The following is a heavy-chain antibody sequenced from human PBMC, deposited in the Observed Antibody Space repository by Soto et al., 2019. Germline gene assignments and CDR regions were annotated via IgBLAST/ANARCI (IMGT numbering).Heavy chain of an antibody. D-gene: IGHD4-17*01. Sequence: GGSLRLSCAASGFTFSSYGMHWVRQAPGKGLEWVAVISNDGSNKYYADSVKGRFTISRDNSKKTLNLQMNSMRAEDTAVYYCAKEYGDYEIIVYYYGMDVWGPGTTVTVSS. J-gene: IGHJ6*02. V-gene: IGHV3-30*18. CDR1: GFTFSSYG. CDR2: ISNDGSNK. CDR3: AKEYGDYEIIVYYYGMDV.